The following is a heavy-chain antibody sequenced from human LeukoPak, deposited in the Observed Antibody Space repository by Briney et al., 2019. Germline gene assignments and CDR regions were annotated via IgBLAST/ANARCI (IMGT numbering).Heavy chain of an antibody. CDR3: ARLRSGYYYLSYYYYYGMDV. J-gene: IGHJ6*02. D-gene: IGHD3-22*01. V-gene: IGHV5-51*01. Sequence: GESLKISCKGSGYSFTSYWIGWVRQMPGKGLEWMGITYPGDSDTRYSPSFQGQVTISADKSISTAYLQWSSLKASDTAMYYCARLRSGYYYLSYYYYYGMDVWGQGTTVTVSS. CDR2: TYPGDSDT. CDR1: GYSFTSYW.